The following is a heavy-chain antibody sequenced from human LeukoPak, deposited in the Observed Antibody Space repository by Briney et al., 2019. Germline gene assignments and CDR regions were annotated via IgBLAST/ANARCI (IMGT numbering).Heavy chain of an antibody. CDR1: VGSISSYY. J-gene: IGHJ4*02. V-gene: IGHV4-4*07. Sequence: PSETLSLTCTVSVGSISSYYWSWIRQPAGKGLEWIGRIYTSGSTNYNPSLKSRVTMSVDTSKNHFSLKLSSVTAADTAVYYCARSMRSITIFGVVTSFDYWGQGTLVTVSS. CDR3: ARSMRSITIFGVVTSFDY. D-gene: IGHD3-3*01. CDR2: IYTSGST.